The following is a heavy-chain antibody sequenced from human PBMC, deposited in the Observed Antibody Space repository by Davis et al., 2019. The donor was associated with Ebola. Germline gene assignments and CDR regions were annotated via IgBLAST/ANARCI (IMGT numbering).Heavy chain of an antibody. J-gene: IGHJ4*02. CDR1: GFTFSSYG. CDR3: ARVDSRY. Sequence: PGGSLRLSCAASGFTFSSYGMHWVRQATGKGLEWVSAIGTAGDTYYPGSVKGRFTISRDNAKNSLYLQMNSLRAEDTAVYYCARVDSRYWGQGTLVTVSS. V-gene: IGHV3-13*01. CDR2: IGTAGDT.